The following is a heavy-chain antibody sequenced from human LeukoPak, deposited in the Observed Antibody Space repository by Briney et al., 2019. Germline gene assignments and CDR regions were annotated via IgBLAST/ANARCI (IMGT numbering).Heavy chain of an antibody. Sequence: PGGSLRLSCAASGFTFSSYGMHWVRQAPGKGLGWVAFIRYDGSNKYYADSVKGRFTISRDKSKNTLYLQINSLRAEDTAVYYCVKNSGTNYYDTNGYFDYWGQGTLVTVSS. V-gene: IGHV3-30*02. J-gene: IGHJ4*02. CDR2: IRYDGSNK. CDR3: VKNSGTNYYDTNGYFDY. CDR1: GFTFSSYG. D-gene: IGHD3-22*01.